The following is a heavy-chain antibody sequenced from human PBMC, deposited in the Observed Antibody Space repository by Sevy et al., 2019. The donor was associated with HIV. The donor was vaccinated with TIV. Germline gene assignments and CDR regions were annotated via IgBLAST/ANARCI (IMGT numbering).Heavy chain of an antibody. Sequence: SETLSLTCTVSGGSISSYYWSWIRQPPGKGLEWIGHILYSGSTNYNPSLKGRVTISVDTSKNQFSLNLTSVTAADRAVYYCAGGGWNYPDYYYGMDVWGQGTTVTVSS. CDR3: AGGGWNYPDYYYGMDV. V-gene: IGHV4-59*01. D-gene: IGHD1-7*01. J-gene: IGHJ6*02. CDR2: ILYSGST. CDR1: GGSISSYY.